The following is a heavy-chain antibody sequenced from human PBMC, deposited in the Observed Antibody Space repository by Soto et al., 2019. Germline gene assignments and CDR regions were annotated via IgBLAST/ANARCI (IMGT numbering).Heavy chain of an antibody. Sequence: PGGSLRLSCVASGFTSSSYGIHWVRQAPGKGLEWVAVISYDGSNEYYADSVKGRFTISRDNSKNTLYLQMDSLRPEDTAVYYCAKEITVAGDFDYWGHGTLVTVSS. CDR2: ISYDGSNE. D-gene: IGHD6-19*01. CDR3: AKEITVAGDFDY. V-gene: IGHV3-30*18. CDR1: GFTSSSYG. J-gene: IGHJ4*01.